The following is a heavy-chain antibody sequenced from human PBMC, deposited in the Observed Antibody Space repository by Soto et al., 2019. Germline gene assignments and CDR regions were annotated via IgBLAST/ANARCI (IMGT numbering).Heavy chain of an antibody. CDR3: ARIDGTYCSGGSCSFDY. D-gene: IGHD2-15*01. CDR1: GYTFTSYD. Sequence: ASVKVSCKASGYTFTSYDINWVRQATGQGLEWMGWMNPNSGNTGYAQKFQGRVTMTRNTSISTAYMELSSLRSEDTAVYYCARIDGTYCSGGSCSFDYWGQGTLVTVSS. V-gene: IGHV1-8*01. CDR2: MNPNSGNT. J-gene: IGHJ4*02.